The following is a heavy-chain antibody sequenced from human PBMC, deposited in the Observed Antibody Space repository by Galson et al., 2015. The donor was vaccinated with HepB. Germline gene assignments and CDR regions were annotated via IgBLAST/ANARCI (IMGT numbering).Heavy chain of an antibody. V-gene: IGHV3-23*01. Sequence: SLRLSCAASGITFSDHAMSWVRQAPGKGLEWISAITAIGDGTFYVDSVKGRFTISRDNSKNTLYLQMNSLRDEDTAVYFCAASGNGRWLGFDLWGQGTLVTVSS. CDR3: AASGNGRWLGFDL. CDR2: ITAIGDGT. CDR1: GITFSDHA. D-gene: IGHD6-19*01. J-gene: IGHJ4*02.